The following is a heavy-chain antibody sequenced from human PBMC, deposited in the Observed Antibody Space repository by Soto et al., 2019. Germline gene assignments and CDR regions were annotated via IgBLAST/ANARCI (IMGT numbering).Heavy chain of an antibody. CDR3: ARAEIAQEPRIDY. CDR1: GGSISSGGYY. V-gene: IGHV4-31*03. J-gene: IGHJ4*02. CDR2: IYYSGST. Sequence: PSETLSLTCTVSGGSISSGGYYWSWIRQHPGKGLEWIGYIYYSGSTYYNPSLKSRVTISVDTSKNQFSLKLSSVTAADTAVYYCARAEIAQEPRIDYWGQGTLVTVSS. D-gene: IGHD2-15*01.